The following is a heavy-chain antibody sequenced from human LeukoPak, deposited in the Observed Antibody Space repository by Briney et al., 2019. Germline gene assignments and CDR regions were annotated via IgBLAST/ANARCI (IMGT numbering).Heavy chain of an antibody. CDR1: GFTFSRYA. Sequence: GGSLRLSCAASGFTFSRYAVNWVRQAPGKGLEWVSYINTDSSDIHYADSVKGRFTTSRDNARNTLYLQLSSLRAEDSAVYYCARDTFQPGLIDSWGQGTLVTVSS. J-gene: IGHJ4*02. V-gene: IGHV3-21*05. CDR3: ARDTFQPGLIDS. D-gene: IGHD2-2*01. CDR2: INTDSSDI.